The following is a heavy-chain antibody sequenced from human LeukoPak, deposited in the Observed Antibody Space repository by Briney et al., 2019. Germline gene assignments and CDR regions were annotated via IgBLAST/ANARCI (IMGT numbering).Heavy chain of an antibody. CDR1: GYTFTSYG. CDR3: ARVPKWGTSLINWFDP. J-gene: IGHJ5*02. Sequence: ASVKVSCTASGYTFTSYGISWVRQAPGQGLEWMGWISAYNDNTNYAQKLQGRVTMTTDTSASTAYMELRSLTSDDTAVYYCARVPKWGTSLINWFDPWGQGTLVTVSS. V-gene: IGHV1-18*01. CDR2: ISAYNDNT. D-gene: IGHD2-2*01.